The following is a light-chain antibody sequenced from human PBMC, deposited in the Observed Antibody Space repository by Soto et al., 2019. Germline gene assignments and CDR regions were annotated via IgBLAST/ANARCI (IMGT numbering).Light chain of an antibody. Sequence: EIVLTQSPGTLSLSPGERATLSCRASQSVSSSYLAWYQQKPGQAPRLRIYGASSSATGIPDRFSGSGSGTDFTLTISRLEPEDCAVYYCQQDGSSPLTFGGGTKVEIK. CDR1: QSVSSSY. CDR3: QQDGSSPLT. V-gene: IGKV3-20*01. J-gene: IGKJ4*01. CDR2: GAS.